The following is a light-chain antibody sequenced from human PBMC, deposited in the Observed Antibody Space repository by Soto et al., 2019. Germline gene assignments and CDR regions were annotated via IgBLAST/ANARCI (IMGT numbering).Light chain of an antibody. CDR1: QSVSSN. J-gene: IGKJ1*01. CDR3: QQYNNWPRT. CDR2: GAS. Sequence: EIVMTQSPGTLSVSPGERATLFCRASQSVSSNLAWYQQKPCQAPMLLIYGASTRATGIPARFSGSRSWTEFTLTYRSLKSEDFAVYYCQQYNNWPRTFGQGTKVEIK. V-gene: IGKV3-15*01.